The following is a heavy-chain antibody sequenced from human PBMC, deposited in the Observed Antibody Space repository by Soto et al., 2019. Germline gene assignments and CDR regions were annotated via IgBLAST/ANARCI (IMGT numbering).Heavy chain of an antibody. D-gene: IGHD1-20*01. V-gene: IGHV3-9*01. CDR3: TRDIFRTITTIDY. CDR2: ISENGAFD. Sequence: EVQLVESGGGLIERGRSLRLSCAASGFNFDDHAMNWVRLAPGKGLEWVSGISENGAFDGYANSVRGRFTISRDNAKNSLFLQMNSLRLEDTAVYYCTRDIFRTITTIDYWGQGTLVTVSS. J-gene: IGHJ4*02. CDR1: GFNFDDHA.